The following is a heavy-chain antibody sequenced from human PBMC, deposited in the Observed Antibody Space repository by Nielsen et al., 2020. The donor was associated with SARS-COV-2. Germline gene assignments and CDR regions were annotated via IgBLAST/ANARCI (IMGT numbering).Heavy chain of an antibody. CDR3: ARALGYCSSTSCYTRFDP. Sequence: GGSLRLSCAASGFTFSSYSMNWVRQAPGKGLEWVSSISSSSSYTNYADSVKGRFTISRDNAKNSLYLQMNSLRAEDTAVYYCARALGYCSSTSCYTRFDPWGQGTLVTVSS. V-gene: IGHV3-21*04. CDR1: GFTFSSYS. J-gene: IGHJ5*02. D-gene: IGHD2-2*02. CDR2: ISSSSSYT.